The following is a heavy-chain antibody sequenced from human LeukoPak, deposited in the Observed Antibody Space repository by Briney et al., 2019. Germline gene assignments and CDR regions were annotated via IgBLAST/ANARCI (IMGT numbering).Heavy chain of an antibody. V-gene: IGHV3-23*01. CDR3: ATDRSDTDMAYLFDY. Sequence: GGSLRLSCAASGFNFSSYAMTLVRQAPGKGLEWVSDISGSGANTYYADSVKGRFTISRDNSKNTLYLQVNSLRGEDAAVYYCATDRSDTDMAYLFDYWGQGAPVTVST. CDR1: GFNFSSYA. D-gene: IGHD5-18*01. J-gene: IGHJ4*02. CDR2: ISGSGANT.